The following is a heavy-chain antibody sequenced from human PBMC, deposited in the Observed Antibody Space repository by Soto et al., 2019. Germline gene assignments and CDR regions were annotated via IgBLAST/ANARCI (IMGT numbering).Heavy chain of an antibody. V-gene: IGHV3-30-3*01. CDR2: ISYDGSNK. CDR1: GFTFSSYA. CDR3: ARGPSLVTTYSLLR. D-gene: IGHD4-4*01. Sequence: QVQLVESGGGVVQPGRSLRLSCAASGFTFSSYAMHWVRQAPGKGLEWVAVISYDGSNKYYADSVKGRFTISRDNSKNTLYLQMNSLRAEDTAVYYCARGPSLVTTYSLLRWGQGTLVTVSS. J-gene: IGHJ4*02.